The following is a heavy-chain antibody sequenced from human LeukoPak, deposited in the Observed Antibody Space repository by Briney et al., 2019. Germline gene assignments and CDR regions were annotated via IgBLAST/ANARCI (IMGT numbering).Heavy chain of an antibody. CDR2: INHSGST. Sequence: SETLSLTCAVYGGSFSGYYWSWIRQPPGKGLEWIGEINHSGSTNYNPSLKSRVTISVDTSKNQFSLKLSSVTAADTAVYYCARGVGTLVALRYFAYWGQGTLVTVSS. D-gene: IGHD4/OR15-4a*01. CDR1: GGSFSGYY. CDR3: ARGVGTLVALRYFAY. J-gene: IGHJ4*02. V-gene: IGHV4-34*01.